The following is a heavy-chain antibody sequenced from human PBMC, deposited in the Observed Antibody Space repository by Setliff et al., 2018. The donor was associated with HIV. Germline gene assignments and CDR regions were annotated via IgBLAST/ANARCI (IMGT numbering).Heavy chain of an antibody. V-gene: IGHV5-51*01. CDR3: ARDYVWGRRAFDI. CDR2: IYPGNSDT. J-gene: IGHJ3*02. CDR1: GYTFSNYC. D-gene: IGHD3-16*01. Sequence: PGESLKISCKDSGYTFSNYCIAWVRQMPGKGLEWMGIIYPGNSDTTYSPSFQGQVTISADKSISTAYLQMNSLRAEDTAVYYCARDYVWGRRAFDIWGPGTMVTVSS.